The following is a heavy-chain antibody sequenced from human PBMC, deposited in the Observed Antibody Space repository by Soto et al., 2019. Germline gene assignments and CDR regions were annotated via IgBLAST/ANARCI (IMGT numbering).Heavy chain of an antibody. Sequence: PGGSLRLSCAASGFTFSSYAMTWVRQAPGKGLEWVSSISGSGRDTYYADSVKGRFTISRDNSKNTLYLQMNSLRAEDTAVYYCEQEASGSYYVDYWGQGTPVTVSS. J-gene: IGHJ4*02. CDR2: ISGSGRDT. CDR1: GFTFSSYA. D-gene: IGHD1-26*01. CDR3: EQEASGSYYVDY. V-gene: IGHV3-23*01.